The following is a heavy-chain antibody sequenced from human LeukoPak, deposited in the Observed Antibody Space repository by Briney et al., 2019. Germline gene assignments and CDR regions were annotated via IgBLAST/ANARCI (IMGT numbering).Heavy chain of an antibody. V-gene: IGHV3-33*06. Sequence: GGSLRLSGATSGFTFTTYGMHWFRQAPGKGLDGVAVIWYDGSNKYYAASGQGRFTVSRDNSKNMVYLQMNSMEVGEKAVSYSSKARCGGACASGGGFDYWGQGTLVTVSS. CDR2: IWYDGSNK. J-gene: IGHJ4*02. D-gene: IGHD2-21*02. CDR1: GFTFTTYG. CDR3: SKARCGGACASGGGFDY.